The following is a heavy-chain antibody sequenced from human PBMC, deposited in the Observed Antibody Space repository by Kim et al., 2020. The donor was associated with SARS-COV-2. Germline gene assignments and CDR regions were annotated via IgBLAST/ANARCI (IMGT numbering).Heavy chain of an antibody. CDR3: VKEAAFTTIVVDYYFDY. Sequence: VKGRFTISRDNSKNTLYLQMDSLRPEDTAIYYCVKEAAFTTIVVDYYFDYWGQGTLVTVSS. J-gene: IGHJ4*02. D-gene: IGHD3-22*01. V-gene: IGHV3-30*02.